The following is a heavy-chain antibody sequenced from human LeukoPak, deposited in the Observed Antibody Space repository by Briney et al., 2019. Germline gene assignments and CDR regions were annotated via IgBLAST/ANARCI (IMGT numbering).Heavy chain of an antibody. J-gene: IGHJ4*02. D-gene: IGHD3-3*01. CDR3: AKWASYYDFWSGYQNGFDY. V-gene: IGHV3-23*01. CDR1: GFTFSSFA. CDR2: INGSGGTT. Sequence: GGSLRLSCAASGFTFSSFAMTWVRQAPGKGLEWVADINGSGGTTNYADSVKGRFTIFRDNSKNTLYMQMDSMRAEDTAIYYCAKWASYYDFWSGYQNGFDYWGQGTLVTVSS.